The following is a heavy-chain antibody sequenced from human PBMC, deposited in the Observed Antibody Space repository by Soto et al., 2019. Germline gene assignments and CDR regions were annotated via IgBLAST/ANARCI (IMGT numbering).Heavy chain of an antibody. V-gene: IGHV1-8*02. CDR1: GYVFTSYD. CDR2: INPDSDST. CDR3: ARRRPPPYYYLGIDV. Sequence: QVQLVQSGAEVKKPGASVKVSCKASGYVFTSYDITWVRQAPGRGLEWMGWINPDSDSTGYAQKFQGRVPMTRNTSISTAYMELSGLRSEDTAVYYCARRRPPPYYYLGIDVWGQGTTVIVSS. J-gene: IGHJ6*02.